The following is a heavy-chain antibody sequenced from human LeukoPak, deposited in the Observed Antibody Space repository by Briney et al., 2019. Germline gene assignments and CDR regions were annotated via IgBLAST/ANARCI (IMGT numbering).Heavy chain of an antibody. D-gene: IGHD1-26*01. V-gene: IGHV4-39*01. CDR2: ISYSGT. J-gene: IGHJ4*02. Sequence: SETLSLTCTVSGGSISISNYYWGWIRQPPGRGLEWIGSISYSGTYYNPSLKSRLTMSVDTSKNHFSLNLRSVTAADTAVYYCARRTSNPVGAIDYWGQGTLVTVSS. CDR1: GGSISISNYY. CDR3: ARRTSNPVGAIDY.